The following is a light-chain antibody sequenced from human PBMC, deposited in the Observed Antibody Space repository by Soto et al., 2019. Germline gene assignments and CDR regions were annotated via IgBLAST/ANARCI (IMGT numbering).Light chain of an antibody. CDR1: QSVSSY. CDR3: QHRSNWPSIT. V-gene: IGKV3-11*01. Sequence: EIVLTQSPATLSLSPWERAALTCRASQSVSSYLAWYQQKPGQAPRLLIYDPSNRATGIPARFSGSGSGTDFTLTISSLEPDDFAVYYCQHRSNWPSITFGQGTRLEIK. CDR2: DPS. J-gene: IGKJ5*01.